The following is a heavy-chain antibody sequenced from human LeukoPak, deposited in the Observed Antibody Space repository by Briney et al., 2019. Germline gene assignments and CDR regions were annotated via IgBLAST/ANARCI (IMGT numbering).Heavy chain of an antibody. CDR3: ARRRYNWNAIDY. D-gene: IGHD1-20*01. CDR2: ISSSGSTI. Sequence: GGSLRLSCAASGFTFSDFYMSWIRQAPGKGLEWVSYISSSGSTIYYADSVKGRFTISRDNAKNSLYLQMNSLRAEDTAVYYCARRRYNWNAIDYWGQGTLVTVSS. V-gene: IGHV3-11*01. CDR1: GFTFSDFY. J-gene: IGHJ4*02.